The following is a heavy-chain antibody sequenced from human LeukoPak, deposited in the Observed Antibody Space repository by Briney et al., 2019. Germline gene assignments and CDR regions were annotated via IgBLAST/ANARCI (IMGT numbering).Heavy chain of an antibody. D-gene: IGHD2-8*01. CDR2: IYTSGST. Sequence: PSETLSLTCTASGGSISSGSYYWSWIRQPAGKGLEWIGRIYTSGSTNYNPSLKSRVTISIDTSKNQFSLKMSSVTAADTAVYYCAREGCTTGVCDAFDIWGQGTRVTVSS. CDR1: GGSISSGSYY. V-gene: IGHV4-61*02. J-gene: IGHJ3*02. CDR3: AREGCTTGVCDAFDI.